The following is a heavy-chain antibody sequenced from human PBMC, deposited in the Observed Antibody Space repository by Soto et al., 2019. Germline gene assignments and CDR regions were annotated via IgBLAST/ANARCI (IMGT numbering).Heavy chain of an antibody. J-gene: IGHJ5*02. CDR2: ISSSSSTI. Sequence: TGGSLRLSCAASGFTFSSYSMNWVRQAPGKGLEWGSYISSSSSTIYYADAMKGRFTISRDNAKNSLYLQMNSLRAEDTAVYYCARGLITMVRGVNWFDPWGQGTLVTVSS. D-gene: IGHD3-10*01. CDR1: GFTFSSYS. V-gene: IGHV3-48*01. CDR3: ARGLITMVRGVNWFDP.